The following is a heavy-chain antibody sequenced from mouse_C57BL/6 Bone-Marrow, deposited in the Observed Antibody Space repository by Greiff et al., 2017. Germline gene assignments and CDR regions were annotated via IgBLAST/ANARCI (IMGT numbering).Heavy chain of an antibody. D-gene: IGHD1-1*01. V-gene: IGHV1-69*01. Sequence: QVQLQQPGAELVMPGASVKLSCKASGYTFTSYWMHWVKQRPGQGLEWIGEIDPSDSYTNYNQKFKGKSTLTVDKSSSTAYMQRSSLTSEDAVVYYCARSLYYYGSSWYFDVWGTGTTVTVSS. CDR1: GYTFTSYW. CDR2: IDPSDSYT. J-gene: IGHJ1*03. CDR3: ARSLYYYGSSWYFDV.